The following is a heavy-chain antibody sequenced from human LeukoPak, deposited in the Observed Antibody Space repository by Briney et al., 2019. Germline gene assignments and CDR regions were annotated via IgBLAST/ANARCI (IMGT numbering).Heavy chain of an antibody. CDR1: GFTFSSYW. J-gene: IGHJ3*02. D-gene: IGHD3-3*01. CDR2: INSDGSST. CDR3: ARVGVSNAFDI. V-gene: IGHV3-74*01. Sequence: GGSLRLSCAASGFTFSSYWMHWVRHAPGKGLVWVSRINSDGSSTTYADSVKGRFTISRNNAKNTLYLQMNSLRAEDTAVYYCARVGVSNAFDIWGQGTMVTVSS.